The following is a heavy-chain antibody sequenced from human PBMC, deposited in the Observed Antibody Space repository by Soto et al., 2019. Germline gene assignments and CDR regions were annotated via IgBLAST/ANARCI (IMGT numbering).Heavy chain of an antibody. CDR1: GFTFNNYG. J-gene: IGHJ2*01. D-gene: IGHD3-22*01. CDR3: AGDRYSYDSRAYQGVDWYFDL. CDR2: IWYDGSHE. V-gene: IGHV3-33*01. Sequence: QVQLVESGGGVVQPGRSLRLSCAASGFTFNNYGMHWVRQAPGKGLEWVAVIWYDGSHESYADSVKGRFTISRDNSKNTLYLQMNSLRAEDTAVYYCAGDRYSYDSRAYQGVDWYFDLWGRGTLVTVSS.